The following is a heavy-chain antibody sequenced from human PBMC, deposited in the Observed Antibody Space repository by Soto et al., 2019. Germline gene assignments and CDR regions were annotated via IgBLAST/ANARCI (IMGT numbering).Heavy chain of an antibody. Sequence: EVQLVESGGGVVQPGGSLRLSCAASGFSFSTWMHWVRQAPGKGLVWLLRINSDGSSITYADSVKGRFIVSRDNAKNTLYLQINSLTAEDTAVYYCTRGASGYGNFDYWGQGVLLTVSS. J-gene: IGHJ4*02. V-gene: IGHV3-74*01. CDR1: GFSFSTW. D-gene: IGHD5-12*01. CDR3: TRGASGYGNFDY. CDR2: INSDGSSI.